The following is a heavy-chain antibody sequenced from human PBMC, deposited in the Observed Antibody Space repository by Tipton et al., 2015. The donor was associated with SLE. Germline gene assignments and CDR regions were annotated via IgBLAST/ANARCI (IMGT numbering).Heavy chain of an antibody. Sequence: SLRLSCAASGFTFSSYWMSWVRQAPGKGLEWVANIKQDGSEKYYVDSVKGRFTISRDNAKNSLYLQMNSLRAEDTAVYYCATYGREGYYFDYWGQGTLVTVSS. V-gene: IGHV3-7*01. CDR3: ATYGREGYYFDY. D-gene: IGHD4-17*01. CDR2: IKQDGSEK. J-gene: IGHJ4*02. CDR1: GFTFSSYW.